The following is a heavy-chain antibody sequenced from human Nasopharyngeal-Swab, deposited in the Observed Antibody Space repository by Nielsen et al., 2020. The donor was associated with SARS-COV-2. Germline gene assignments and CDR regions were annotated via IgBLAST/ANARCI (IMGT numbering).Heavy chain of an antibody. CDR2: INHSGST. D-gene: IGHD2-2*01. V-gene: IGHV4-34*01. Sequence: GSLRLSCAVYGWSFSGYYWSWIRQPPGKGLEWIGEINHSGSTNYNPSRKSRVTISVAPSPNPFSLQLSSVTSADTAVYYCARGRRIVVVPAAIPGHYNWFDPWGQGTLVTVSS. J-gene: IGHJ5*02. CDR3: ARGRRIVVVPAAIPGHYNWFDP. CDR1: GWSFSGYY.